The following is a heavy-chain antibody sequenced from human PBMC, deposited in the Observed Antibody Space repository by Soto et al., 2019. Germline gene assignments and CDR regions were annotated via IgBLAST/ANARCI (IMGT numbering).Heavy chain of an antibody. V-gene: IGHV1-46*01. Sequence: ASVKVSCKASGYTFTSYAMHWVRQAPGQGLEWMGIINPSGDSTSYAQKFQGRVTMTRDTSTSTVYMELSSLRSEDTAVYYCARSYYDYVWGRYRSAHFDDCGQGPLVTLSS. J-gene: IGHJ4*02. CDR2: INPSGDST. D-gene: IGHD3-16*02. CDR3: ARSYYDYVWGRYRSAHFDD. CDR1: GYTFTSYA.